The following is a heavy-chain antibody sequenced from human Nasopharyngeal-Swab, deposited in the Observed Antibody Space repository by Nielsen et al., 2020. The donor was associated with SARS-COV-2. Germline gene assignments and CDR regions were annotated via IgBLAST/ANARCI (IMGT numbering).Heavy chain of an antibody. J-gene: IGHJ6*02. D-gene: IGHD3-9*01. V-gene: IGHV1-69*13. CDR1: GGTFSSYA. CDR2: IIPIFGTA. Sequence: SVKVSCEASGGTFSSYAISWVRQAPGQGLEWMGGIIPIFGTANYAQKFQGRVTITADESTSTAYMELSSLRSEDTAVYYCARSKWSDILLTYYYYGMDVWGQGTTVTVSS. CDR3: ARSKWSDILLTYYYYGMDV.